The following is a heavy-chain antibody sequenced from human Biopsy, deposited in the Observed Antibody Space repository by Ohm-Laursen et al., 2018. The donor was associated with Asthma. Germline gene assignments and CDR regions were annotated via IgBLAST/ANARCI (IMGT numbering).Heavy chain of an antibody. V-gene: IGHV1-18*01. D-gene: IGHD3-10*01. CDR3: ARAVDYSHYYGIDV. CDR2: ISVYNGNT. J-gene: IGHJ6*02. Sequence: ASVKVSCKTSGYTFNSAGIAWVRQAPGQGLEWMGWISVYNGNTKVAQKLQDIVTMITDTSTSTAYMELRSLRSDDTAVYFCARAVDYSHYYGIDVWGQGTTVTVS. CDR1: GYTFNSAG.